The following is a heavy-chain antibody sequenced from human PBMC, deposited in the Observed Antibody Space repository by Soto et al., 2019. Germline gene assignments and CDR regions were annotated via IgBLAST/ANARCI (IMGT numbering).Heavy chain of an antibody. CDR3: AKDLGGSGSLHY. V-gene: IGHV3-30*18. CDR2: ISYDGSNK. J-gene: IGHJ4*02. D-gene: IGHD3-10*01. CDR1: GFTFSTYG. Sequence: QVQLVESGGGVVQPGRSLRLSCAASGFTFSTYGIHWVRQAPGKGLEWVSVISYDGSNKYYADYVKGRFTLSRDNSKNTLYLQMKRLGVEDTAVYYCAKDLGGSGSLHYWGQGTLVTVSS.